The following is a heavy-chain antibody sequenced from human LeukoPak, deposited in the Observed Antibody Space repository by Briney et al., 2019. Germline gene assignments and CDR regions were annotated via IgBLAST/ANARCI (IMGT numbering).Heavy chain of an antibody. CDR1: GYTLTGYY. D-gene: IGHD3-16*02. V-gene: IGHV1-2*02. CDR2: MNPNSGGT. Sequence: ASVKVSCKASGYTLTGYYKHWVRQAPGQGLEWMGWMNPNSGGTKYAQKFQGRVTMTRDTSISTAYMELSRLRSDDTAMYCCARDKLGLGELSLYDQWGQGTLVTVSS. J-gene: IGHJ5*02. CDR3: ARDKLGLGELSLYDQ.